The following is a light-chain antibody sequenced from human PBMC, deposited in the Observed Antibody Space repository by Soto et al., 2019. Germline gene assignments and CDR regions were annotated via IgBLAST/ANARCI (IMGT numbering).Light chain of an antibody. CDR1: QSISSW. Sequence: TQSPGCVSASVGDWVTITGRASQSISSWLAWYQQKPVKAPKLLIYAASNFQSGVPSRFSGSGSGTHFTITISSLQPDDFATYYCQHYISYRTFGQGTKVDIK. CDR3: QHYISYRT. V-gene: IGKV1-5*01. CDR2: AAS. J-gene: IGKJ1*01.